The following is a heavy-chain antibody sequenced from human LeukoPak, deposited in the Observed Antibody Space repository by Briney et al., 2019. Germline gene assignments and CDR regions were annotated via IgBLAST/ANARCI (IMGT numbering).Heavy chain of an antibody. J-gene: IGHJ4*02. CDR3: ARTSPRAATFDC. D-gene: IGHD2-15*01. CDR2: IYTSGTT. V-gene: IGHV4-4*07. Sequence: PSETLSLTCTVSGGSISSYYWSWIRQPAGKGLEWIGRIYTSGTTNYNPSLKSRVTMSVDTPKNQFSLNLNSVTAADTAVYYCARTSPRAATFDCWGQGTLVTVSS. CDR1: GGSISSYY.